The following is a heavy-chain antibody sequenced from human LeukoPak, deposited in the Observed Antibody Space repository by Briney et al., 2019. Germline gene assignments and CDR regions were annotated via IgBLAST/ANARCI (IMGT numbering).Heavy chain of an antibody. CDR1: GGSISSYY. D-gene: IGHD3-22*01. V-gene: IGHV4-59*01. CDR3: ARALDSSGYYTWGY. Sequence: PSETLSLTCIVSGGSISSYYWSWIRQPPGKGLEWIGYIYYSGTTNYNPSLKSRVTLSVDTSKNQFSLKLSSVTAADTAVYYCARALDSSGYYTWGYWGQGTLVTVSS. J-gene: IGHJ4*02. CDR2: IYYSGTT.